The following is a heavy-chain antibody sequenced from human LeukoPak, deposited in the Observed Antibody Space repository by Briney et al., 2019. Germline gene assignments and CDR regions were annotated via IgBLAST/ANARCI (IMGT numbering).Heavy chain of an antibody. V-gene: IGHV3-7*03. CDR2: IKQDGSEK. J-gene: IGHJ4*02. D-gene: IGHD2-21*02. Sequence: GGSLRLSCAASGFTFSSYWMSWVRQAPGKGLEWVANIKQDGSEKYYVDSVKGRFTISRDNAKNSLYLQMNSLRAEDTAVYYCAKDFAYCGGDCYSRASTFDYWGQGTLVTVSS. CDR3: AKDFAYCGGDCYSRASTFDY. CDR1: GFTFSSYW.